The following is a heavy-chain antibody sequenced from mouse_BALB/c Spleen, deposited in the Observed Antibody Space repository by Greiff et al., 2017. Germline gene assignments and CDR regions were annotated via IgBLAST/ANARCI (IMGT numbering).Heavy chain of an antibody. CDR2: IDPFNGGT. D-gene: IGHD1-1*01. Sequence: EVQLQQSGPELMKPGASVKISCKASGYSFTSYYMHWVKQSHGKSLEWIGYIDPFNGGTSYNQKFKGKATLTADKSSSTAYMHLSSLTSEDSAVYYGERSNYYGSSYWYFDVWGAGTTVTVSS. V-gene: IGHV1S135*01. CDR1: GYSFTSYY. CDR3: ERSNYYGSSYWYFDV. J-gene: IGHJ1*01.